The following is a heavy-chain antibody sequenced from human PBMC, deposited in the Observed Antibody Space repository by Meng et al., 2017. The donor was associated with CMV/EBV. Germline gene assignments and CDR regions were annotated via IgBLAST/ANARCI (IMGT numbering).Heavy chain of an antibody. J-gene: IGHJ5*02. Sequence: QLQLQESGPGLVMPSETLSLTCTVSGGSISSSSYYWGWIRQPPGKGLEWIGSIYYSGSTYYNPSLKSRVTISVDTSKNQFSLKLSSVTAADTAVYYCARGVVTMIVVYDPWGQGTLVTVSS. CDR1: GGSISSSSYY. CDR2: IYYSGST. D-gene: IGHD3-22*01. V-gene: IGHV4-39*07. CDR3: ARGVVTMIVVYDP.